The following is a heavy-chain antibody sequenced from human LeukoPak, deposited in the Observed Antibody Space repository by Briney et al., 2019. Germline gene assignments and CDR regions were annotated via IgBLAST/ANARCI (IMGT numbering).Heavy chain of an antibody. CDR3: ARGVRGYYDSSGYYFNDAFDI. J-gene: IGHJ3*02. D-gene: IGHD3-22*01. Sequence: ASVKVSCKAFGYTFTSYDINWVRQATGQGLEWMGWMNPNSGNTGYAQKFQGRVTMTRNTSISTAYMELSSLRSEDTAVYYCARGVRGYYDSSGYYFNDAFDIWGQGTMVTVSS. V-gene: IGHV1-8*01. CDR2: MNPNSGNT. CDR1: GYTFTSYD.